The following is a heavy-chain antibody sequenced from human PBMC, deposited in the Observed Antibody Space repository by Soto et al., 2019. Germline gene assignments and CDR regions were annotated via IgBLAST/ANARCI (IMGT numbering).Heavy chain of an antibody. Sequence: SETLSLTCTVSGGSISSYYWSWIRQPPGKGLEWIGYIYYSGSTNYNPSLKSRVTISVDTSKNQFSLKLSSVTAADTAVYYCARVQSGGYGLIDYWGQGTLVTVS. J-gene: IGHJ4*02. CDR1: GGSISSYY. CDR2: IYYSGST. D-gene: IGHD5-12*01. CDR3: ARVQSGGYGLIDY. V-gene: IGHV4-59*01.